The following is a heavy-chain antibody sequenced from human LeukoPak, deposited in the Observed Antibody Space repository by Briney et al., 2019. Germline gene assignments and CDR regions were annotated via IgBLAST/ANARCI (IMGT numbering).Heavy chain of an antibody. Sequence: ASVKVSCKASGGTFSSYAISWVRQAPGQGREWMGGIIPIFGTANYAQKFQGRVTITTDESTSTAYMDLSSLRSEDTAVYYCARDRKWGSSWQKYWYFDLWGRGTLVTVSS. D-gene: IGHD6-13*01. J-gene: IGHJ2*01. CDR3: ARDRKWGSSWQKYWYFDL. V-gene: IGHV1-69*05. CDR1: GGTFSSYA. CDR2: IIPIFGTA.